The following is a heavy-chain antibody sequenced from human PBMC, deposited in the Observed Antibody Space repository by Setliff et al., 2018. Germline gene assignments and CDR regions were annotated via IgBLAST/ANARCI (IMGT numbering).Heavy chain of an antibody. J-gene: IGHJ4*02. Sequence: ASVKVSCKTSGFSFSTFGFSWVRQAPGQGLEWMGWISPNSGKTGYAQKFQGRVIMTRNTSISTAYLELNTLRSDDTAVYYCARERYFDYWGQGTLVTVSS. CDR1: GFSFSTFG. CDR3: ARERYFDY. V-gene: IGHV1-8*01. CDR2: ISPNSGKT.